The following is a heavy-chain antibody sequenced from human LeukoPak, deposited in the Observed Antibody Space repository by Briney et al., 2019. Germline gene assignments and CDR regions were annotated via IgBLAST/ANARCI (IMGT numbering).Heavy chain of an antibody. CDR1: GFTLRNYW. D-gene: IGHD6-6*01. J-gene: IGHJ4*01. CDR2: ISGDCSVT. CDR3: ARYSSSSGGASYYLDY. Sequence: PGGSLRLSCTASGFTLRNYWMHWVRQVPGKRLVWVSRISGDCSVTNYADSVQGRLTISRDNAKNILYLQINNLRSEDTAVYYCARYSSSSGGASYYLDYWGHGTLVTVSS. V-gene: IGHV3-74*01.